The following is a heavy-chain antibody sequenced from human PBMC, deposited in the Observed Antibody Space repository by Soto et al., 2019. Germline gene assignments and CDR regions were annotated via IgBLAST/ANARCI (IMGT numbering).Heavy chain of an antibody. J-gene: IGHJ6*02. CDR2: LYTVGTT. Sequence: EGTLRLSCAVSGLNVSSNYMAWVRRAPGKGLEWVSILYTVGTTYYADSVKGRFTISRDNSKNTLYLQMNSLRAEDTAVYYCARNHYYDTLTGYYQYGMDLWGQGTSVTVSS. D-gene: IGHD3-9*01. CDR1: GLNVSSNY. V-gene: IGHV3-53*01. CDR3: ARNHYYDTLTGYYQYGMDL.